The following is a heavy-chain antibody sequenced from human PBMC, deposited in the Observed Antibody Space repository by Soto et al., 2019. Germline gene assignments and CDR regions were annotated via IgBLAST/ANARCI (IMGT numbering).Heavy chain of an antibody. CDR1: GGSISSSRSY. J-gene: IGHJ5*02. V-gene: IGHV4-39*01. Sequence: SETLSLTCNVSGGSISSSRSYWAWFRQPPGKELEWIANIFYAGNTYYNPSLKSRVTVSVDTSKNQFSLRLDSVTAADTAVYYCARQAAAPGIDLWFDPWGQGTLVTVSS. CDR2: IFYAGNT. D-gene: IGHD6-13*01. CDR3: ARQAAAPGIDLWFDP.